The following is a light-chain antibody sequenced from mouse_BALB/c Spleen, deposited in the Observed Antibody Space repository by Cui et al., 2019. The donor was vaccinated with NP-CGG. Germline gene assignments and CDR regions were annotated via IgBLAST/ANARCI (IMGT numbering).Light chain of an antibody. J-gene: IGLJ1*01. V-gene: IGLV1*01. CDR2: GTK. Sequence: HAGVTEESALPTSPGETVTLTCRSSTGAVTTSNYANWVQEKPDHLFTGLIGGTKNRAPGVPARFSGSLIGDKAALTITGAQTEDEAIYFCALWYSNHWVFGGGTKLTVL. CDR3: ALWYSNHWV. CDR1: TGAVTTSNY.